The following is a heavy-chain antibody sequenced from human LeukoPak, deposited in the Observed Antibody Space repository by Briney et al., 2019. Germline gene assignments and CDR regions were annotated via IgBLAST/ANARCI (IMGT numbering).Heavy chain of an antibody. CDR3: ARSEMATILGFDY. J-gene: IGHJ4*02. CDR1: GFTVSSNY. V-gene: IGHV3-53*01. CDR2: IYSGGST. Sequence: GGSLRLSCAASGFTVSSNYMSWVRQAPGKGLEWVSVIYSGGSTYYADSVKGRFTISRDNSKNTLYLQMNSLRAEGTAVYYCARSEMATILGFDYWGQGTLVTVSS. D-gene: IGHD5-24*01.